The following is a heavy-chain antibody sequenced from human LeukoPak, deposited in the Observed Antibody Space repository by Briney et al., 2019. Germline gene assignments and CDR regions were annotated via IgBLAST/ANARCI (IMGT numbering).Heavy chain of an antibody. CDR1: GFTFGDYA. CDR2: IRSKAYGGTT. D-gene: IGHD3-10*01. J-gene: IGHJ6*03. CDR3: TRELAEVWFGEFDYYYYMDV. Sequence: GGSLRLSCTASGFTFGDYAMSWFRQAPGKGLEWVGFIRSKAYGGTTEYAASVKGRFTISRDDSKSIAYLQMNSLKTEDTAVYYCTRELAEVWFGEFDYYYYMDVWGKGTTVTVSS. V-gene: IGHV3-49*03.